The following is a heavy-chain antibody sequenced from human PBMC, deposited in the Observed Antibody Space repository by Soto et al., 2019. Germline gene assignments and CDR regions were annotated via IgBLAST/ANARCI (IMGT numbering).Heavy chain of an antibody. J-gene: IGHJ5*02. CDR1: GYTFTSYG. V-gene: IGHV1-18*01. D-gene: IGHD1-7*01. CDR3: ARDRGYNWNYGWFDP. CDR2: ISAYNGNT. Sequence: QVQLVQSGAEVKKPGASLKVSYKASGYTFTSYGISWVRQAPGQGLEWMGRISAYNGNTNYAQKLQGRVTMTTDTSTSTAYMELRSLRSDDTAVYYCARDRGYNWNYGWFDPWGQGTLVTVSS.